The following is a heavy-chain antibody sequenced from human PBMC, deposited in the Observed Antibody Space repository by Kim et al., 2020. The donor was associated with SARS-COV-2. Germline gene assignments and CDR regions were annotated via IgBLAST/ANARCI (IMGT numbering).Heavy chain of an antibody. V-gene: IGHV1-69*13. CDR3: ARGGIVVVPAAKVWYYFDY. CDR2: IIPIFGTA. Sequence: SVKVSCKASGGTFSSYAISWVRQAPGQGLEWMGGIIPIFGTANYAQKFQGRVTITADESTSTAYMELSSLRSEDTAVYYCARGGIVVVPAAKVWYYFDYWGQGTLVTVSS. CDR1: GGTFSSYA. J-gene: IGHJ4*02. D-gene: IGHD2-2*01.